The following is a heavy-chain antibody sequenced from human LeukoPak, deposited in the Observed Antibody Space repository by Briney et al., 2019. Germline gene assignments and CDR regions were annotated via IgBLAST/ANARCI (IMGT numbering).Heavy chain of an antibody. CDR2: INRDGSST. V-gene: IGHV3-74*01. CDR1: GFTFSNYW. CDR3: ARVPYVFDL. Sequence: GGSLRLSCAASGFTFSNYWMHWVRQAPGKGLVWVSRINRDGSSTDYLDSVKGRFTISRDNARNTLYLQMNNLRAEDTAVYYCARVPYVFDLWGQGTTVTVSS. J-gene: IGHJ3*01.